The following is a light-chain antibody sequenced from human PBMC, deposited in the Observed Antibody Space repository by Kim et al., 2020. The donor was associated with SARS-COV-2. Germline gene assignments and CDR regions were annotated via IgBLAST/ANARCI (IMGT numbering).Light chain of an antibody. J-gene: IGKJ1*01. CDR2: EVS. V-gene: IGKV2-30*01. CDR3: MQGTHWPWT. CDR1: QSLVYSDGNTY. Sequence: DVVMTQSPLSLPVTLGQPASISCRSSQSLVYSDGNTYLNWFQQRPGQSPRRLIYEVSNRDSGVPDRFSGRGSGTDFTLKISRVEAEDVGVYYCMQGTHWPWTFGQGTKVEIK.